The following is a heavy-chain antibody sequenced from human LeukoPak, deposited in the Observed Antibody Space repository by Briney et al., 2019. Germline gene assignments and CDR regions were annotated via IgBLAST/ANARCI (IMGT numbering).Heavy chain of an antibody. D-gene: IGHD3-10*01. CDR2: INPNSGGT. J-gene: IGHJ6*03. CDR1: GYTFTGYY. CDR3: ARGPRITMVRGGQWYYYMDV. V-gene: IGHV1-2*02. Sequence: LGASVKVSCKASGYTFTGYYMHWVRQAPGQGLEWMGWINPNSGGTNYAQKFQGRVTMTRDTSISTAYMELSRLRSDDTAVYYCARGPRITMVRGGQWYYYMDVWGKGTTVTISS.